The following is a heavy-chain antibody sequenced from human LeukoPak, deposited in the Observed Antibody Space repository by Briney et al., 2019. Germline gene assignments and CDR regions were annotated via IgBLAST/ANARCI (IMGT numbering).Heavy chain of an antibody. J-gene: IGHJ5*02. CDR2: IIPIFGTA. CDR1: GCTFSSYA. D-gene: IGHD5-12*01. Sequence: ASVKVSCKASGCTFSSYAISWVRQAPGQGLEWMGGIIPIFGTANYAQKFQGRVTITADKSTSTAYMELSSLRSEDTAVYYCARGGLYSGYDLALKPWGPGTLVTVSS. V-gene: IGHV1-69*06. CDR3: ARGGLYSGYDLALKP.